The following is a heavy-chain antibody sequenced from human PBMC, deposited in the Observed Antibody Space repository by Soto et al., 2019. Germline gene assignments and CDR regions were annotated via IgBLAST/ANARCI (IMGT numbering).Heavy chain of an antibody. D-gene: IGHD5-12*01. Sequence: QVQLVESGGGVVQPGRSLRLSCAASGFTFSSYGMHWVRQAPGKGLEWVAVIWYDGSNKDYADSVKGRFTISRDNSKNTLYLQMNSLRAEDTAVYYCARGGGYADFWGQGTLVTVSS. CDR3: ARGGGYADF. J-gene: IGHJ4*02. CDR1: GFTFSSYG. V-gene: IGHV3-33*01. CDR2: IWYDGSNK.